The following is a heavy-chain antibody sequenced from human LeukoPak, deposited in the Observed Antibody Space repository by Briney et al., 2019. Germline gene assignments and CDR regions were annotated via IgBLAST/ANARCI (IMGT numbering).Heavy chain of an antibody. D-gene: IGHD5-24*01. V-gene: IGHV3-30*18. Sequence: PGGSLRLSCAASGFTFSSYGMHWVRQAPGKGLEWVAVISYDGSNKYYADSVKGRFTISRDNSKNTLYLQMNSLRAEDTAVYYCAKKQMATIWEGDAFDIWGQGTMVTVSS. CDR2: ISYDGSNK. CDR3: AKKQMATIWEGDAFDI. J-gene: IGHJ3*02. CDR1: GFTFSSYG.